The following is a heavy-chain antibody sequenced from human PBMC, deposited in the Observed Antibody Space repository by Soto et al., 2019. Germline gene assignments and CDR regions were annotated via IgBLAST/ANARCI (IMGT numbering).Heavy chain of an antibody. D-gene: IGHD2-15*01. CDR3: ALDLWWYTH. Sequence: EVQLLESGGGLVQPGGSLRLSCTGSGFTFSDHAMTWVRQAPGKGLEWLSGISGGGSGAYYADSVKGRFTASRANSNNTLFLQMDSLRVEDTVVYYCALDLWWYTHWGQGTLVTVSS. CDR2: ISGGGSGA. J-gene: IGHJ4*02. V-gene: IGHV3-23*01. CDR1: GFTFSDHA.